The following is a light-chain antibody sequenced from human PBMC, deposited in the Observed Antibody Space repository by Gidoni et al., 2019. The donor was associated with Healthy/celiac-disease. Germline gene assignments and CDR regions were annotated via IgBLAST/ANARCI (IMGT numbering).Light chain of an antibody. CDR2: AAS. Sequence: IQFPPSPSSLSASVGNRVTITCRASQSISSYLHWYQQKPGKAPKLLIYAASSLQSGFPSRFSGSGSGTDFTLTISSLEPEDFATYYCQQSYRTPPLTFGGXTKVEIK. CDR3: QQSYRTPPLT. J-gene: IGKJ4*01. CDR1: QSISSY. V-gene: IGKV1-39*01.